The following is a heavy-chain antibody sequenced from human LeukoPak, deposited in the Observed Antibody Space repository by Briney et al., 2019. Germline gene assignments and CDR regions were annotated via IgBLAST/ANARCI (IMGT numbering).Heavy chain of an antibody. CDR2: ISYDGSNK. D-gene: IGHD2-15*01. J-gene: IGHJ3*02. CDR1: GFTFSSYG. Sequence: GGSLRLSCAASGFTFSSYGMHWVRQAPGKGLEWVAVISYDGSNKYYADSVKGRFTISRDNSKNTLYLQMNSLRAEDTAVYYCAKAGCSGGSCYSSWRDAFDIWGRGTMVTVSS. V-gene: IGHV3-30*18. CDR3: AKAGCSGGSCYSSWRDAFDI.